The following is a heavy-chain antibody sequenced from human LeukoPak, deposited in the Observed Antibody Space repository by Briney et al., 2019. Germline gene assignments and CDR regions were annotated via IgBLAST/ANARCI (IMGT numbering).Heavy chain of an antibody. Sequence: ASVKVSCKASGHTFNAYYMHWVRQAPGQGLEWMGWINPDSGGTIYAQKFQGRVTMTRDTSISTAYMELSRLRSDDTAVYYCARVTPGCYNTRCSTDYWGQGTLVTVSS. J-gene: IGHJ4*02. V-gene: IGHV1-2*02. D-gene: IGHD2-2*01. CDR3: ARVTPGCYNTRCSTDY. CDR1: GHTFNAYY. CDR2: INPDSGGT.